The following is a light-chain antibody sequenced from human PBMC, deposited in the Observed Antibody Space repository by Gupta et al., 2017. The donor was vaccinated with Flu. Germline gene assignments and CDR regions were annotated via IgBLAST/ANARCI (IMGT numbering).Light chain of an antibody. J-gene: IGKJ1*01. V-gene: IGKV3-20*01. CDR2: GAT. Sequence: LFTQSPVTLSLSPGDRATLSCRASQSVSAASLAWYQQRGGRAPRLLIYGATTRATGIADRFSGSGSGTDFTLTISRLEPEDCAVYYCQQYGSSPWTFGRGTRVEVK. CDR3: QQYGSSPWT. CDR1: QSVSAAS.